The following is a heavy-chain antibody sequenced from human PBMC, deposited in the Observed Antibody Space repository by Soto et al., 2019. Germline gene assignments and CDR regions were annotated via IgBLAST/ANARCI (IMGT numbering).Heavy chain of an antibody. CDR2: MNPNSGNT. CDR3: ARGRSAAGTGWFDP. Sequence: QVQLVQSGAEVKKPGASVKVSCKASGYTFTSYDINWVRQATGQGLEWMGWMNPNSGNTGYAQKFXGXVXXTRNTSISTAYMELSSLRSEDTAVYYCARGRSAAGTGWFDPWGQGTLVTVSS. D-gene: IGHD6-13*01. CDR1: GYTFTSYD. V-gene: IGHV1-8*01. J-gene: IGHJ5*02.